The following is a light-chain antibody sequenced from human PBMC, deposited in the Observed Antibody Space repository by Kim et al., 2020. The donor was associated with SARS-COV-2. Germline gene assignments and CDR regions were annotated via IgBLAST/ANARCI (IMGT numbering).Light chain of an antibody. CDR3: CSYASSHSYV. Sequence: GQSLTIFCTGTSDDIGRYNYVSWYQQRPGKAPKVVIYGVTSRPSGVSARFSGSKSGNTASLTISGLQPDDESDYYCCSYASSHSYVFGSGTKVTVL. CDR2: GVT. J-gene: IGLJ1*01. V-gene: IGLV2-11*03. CDR1: SDDIGRYNY.